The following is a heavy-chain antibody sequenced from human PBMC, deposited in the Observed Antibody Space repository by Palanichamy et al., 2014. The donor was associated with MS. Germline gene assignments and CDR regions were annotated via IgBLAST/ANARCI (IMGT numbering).Heavy chain of an antibody. CDR2: IKQDGSEQ. V-gene: IGHV3-7*03. CDR1: GFIFGNFW. D-gene: IGHD6-13*01. Sequence: EVQLVESGGGLVXPGGSLRLSCEVSGFIFGNFWMAWVRQAPGKGLEWVANIKQDGSEQNYVDSVTGRFTISRDNAKNLLYLQMNSLRGEDTALYYCVRGAAGPTKCNFFDPWGQGTLVTVSS. J-gene: IGHJ5*02. CDR3: VRGAAGPTKCNFFDP.